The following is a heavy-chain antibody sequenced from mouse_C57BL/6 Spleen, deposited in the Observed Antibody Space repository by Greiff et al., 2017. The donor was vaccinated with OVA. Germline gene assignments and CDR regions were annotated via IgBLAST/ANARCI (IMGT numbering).Heavy chain of an antibody. CDR1: GFTFSSYA. D-gene: IGHD1-1*01. Sequence: DVMLVESGGGLVKPGGSLKLSCAASGFTFSSYAMSWVRQTPEKRLEWVATISDGGSYTYYPDNVKGRFTISRDNAKNNLYLQMSHLKSEDTAMYYCARDTDYYGSSPFAYWGQGTLVTVSA. CDR2: ISDGGSYT. J-gene: IGHJ3*01. V-gene: IGHV5-4*01. CDR3: ARDTDYYGSSPFAY.